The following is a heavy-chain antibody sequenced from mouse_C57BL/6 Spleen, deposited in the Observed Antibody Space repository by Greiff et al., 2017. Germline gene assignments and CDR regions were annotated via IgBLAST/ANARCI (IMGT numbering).Heavy chain of an antibody. V-gene: IGHV5-6*01. CDR2: ISSGGSYT. J-gene: IGHJ4*01. Sequence: EVQGVESGGDLVKPGGSLKLSCAASGFTFSSYGMSWVRQTPDKRLEWVATISSGGSYTYYPDSVKGRFTISRDNAKNTLYLQMSSLKSEDTAMYYCARHRDDGPHYYAMDYWGQGTSVTVSS. CDR1: GFTFSSYG. CDR3: ARHRDDGPHYYAMDY. D-gene: IGHD2-14*01.